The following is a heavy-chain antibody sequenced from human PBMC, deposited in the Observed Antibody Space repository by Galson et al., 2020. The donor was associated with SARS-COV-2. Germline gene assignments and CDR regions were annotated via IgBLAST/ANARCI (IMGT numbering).Heavy chain of an antibody. Sequence: SETLSLTCAVYGGSFSGYFWSWIRQPQGKGLEWIGEVNHSGSTNYNPSLKSRVTISVDTSKNQFSLKLSSVTAADTAVYYCAGGLDGTGRFNGWDSWGQGTLVTVSS. V-gene: IGHV4-34*01. J-gene: IGHJ5*01. CDR3: AGGLDGTGRFNGWDS. CDR1: GGSFSGYF. D-gene: IGHD2-8*02. CDR2: VNHSGST.